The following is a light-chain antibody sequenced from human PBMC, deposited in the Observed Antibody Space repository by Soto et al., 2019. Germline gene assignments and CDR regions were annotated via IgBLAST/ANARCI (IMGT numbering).Light chain of an antibody. J-gene: IGKJ1*01. V-gene: IGKV3-20*01. CDR3: QQYGSSPRS. CDR2: GAS. Sequence: EIVLTQSPGTLSLSPGERATLSCRASQSVGSTYLAWYQHKLGQAPRLLIYGASSKASGIPDRFSGSWSGIDFTLTITKLEPEDFAVYYCQQYGSSPRSFGQGTKVEVK. CDR1: QSVGSTY.